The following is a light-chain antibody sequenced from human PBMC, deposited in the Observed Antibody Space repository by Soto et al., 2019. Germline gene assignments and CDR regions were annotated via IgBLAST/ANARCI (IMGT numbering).Light chain of an antibody. CDR2: DAT. CDR1: QTVITY. V-gene: IGKV3-11*01. CDR3: QQRGT. Sequence: EFALTQSPATLSLSPGERATLSCRASQTVITYLAWYQQKPGQAPRLLIFDATKRVTGIPARFSGSGSGTDFTLTISSLEPEDFAVYYCQQRGTFGGGTKVEIK. J-gene: IGKJ4*01.